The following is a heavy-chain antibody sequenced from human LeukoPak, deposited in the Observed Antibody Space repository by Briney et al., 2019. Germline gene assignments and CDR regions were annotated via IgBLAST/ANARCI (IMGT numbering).Heavy chain of an antibody. CDR1: GYTFTSYY. V-gene: IGHV1-46*01. J-gene: IGHJ4*02. Sequence: GASVKVSCKASGYTFTSYYMHWVRQAPGQGLEWVGVINPSGGSTSYAQKFQGRVTMTRDTSTSTVHMELGSLRSEDQAVYLCARASDYYGSGSYYTVLSFDYWGQGTLVTVSS. D-gene: IGHD3-10*01. CDR2: INPSGGST. CDR3: ARASDYYGSGSYYTVLSFDY.